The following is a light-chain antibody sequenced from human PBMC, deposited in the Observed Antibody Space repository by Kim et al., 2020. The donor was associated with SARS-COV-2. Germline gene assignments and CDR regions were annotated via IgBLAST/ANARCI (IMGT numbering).Light chain of an antibody. CDR2: SND. Sequence: EQSVTISCSGSISNIGSNVVNWYQQLPGTAPKLLIYSNDYRPSGVPDRFSGSKSGTSASLAISGLQSEDEADYYCAAWDDSLNGSVFGGGTQLTVL. CDR3: AAWDDSLNGSV. V-gene: IGLV1-44*01. J-gene: IGLJ3*02. CDR1: ISNIGSNV.